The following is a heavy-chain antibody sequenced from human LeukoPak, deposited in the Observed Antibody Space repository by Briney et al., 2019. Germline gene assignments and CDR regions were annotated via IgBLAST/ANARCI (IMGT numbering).Heavy chain of an antibody. Sequence: SETLSLTCAVYGGSFSGYYWSWIRQPPGKGLEWIGEINHSGSTNYNPSLKSRVTISVDTSKNQFSLKLSSVTAADTAVYYCARGDSSSWHEALGYWGQGTLVTVSS. V-gene: IGHV4-34*01. D-gene: IGHD6-13*01. CDR3: ARGDSSSWHEALGY. J-gene: IGHJ4*02. CDR2: INHSGST. CDR1: GGSFSGYY.